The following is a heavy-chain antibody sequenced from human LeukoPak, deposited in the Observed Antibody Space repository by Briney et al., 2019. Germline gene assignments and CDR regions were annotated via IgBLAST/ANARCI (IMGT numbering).Heavy chain of an antibody. CDR2: IIPIFGTA. D-gene: IGHD6-25*01. CDR3: ARVKATGIYIAAGAFDI. Sequence: SVKVSCKVSGYTLTELSMHWVRQAPGQGLEWMGGIIPIFGTANYAQKFQGRVTITADESTSTAYMELSSLRSEDTAVYYCARVKATGIYIAAGAFDIWGQGTMVTVSS. CDR1: GYTLTELS. V-gene: IGHV1-69*13. J-gene: IGHJ3*02.